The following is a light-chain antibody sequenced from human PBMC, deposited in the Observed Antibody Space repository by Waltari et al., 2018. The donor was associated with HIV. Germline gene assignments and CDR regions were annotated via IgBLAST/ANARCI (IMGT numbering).Light chain of an antibody. V-gene: IGLV1-47*01. CDR2: RNY. Sequence: GTPGQRVTISCSGGNTNIENNYVYWYQQVPGTAPKLLIFRNYQRPSGVPDRFSGSKSGTSASLAISGLRSEDEADYFCAAWDDSLSGEVFGGGTKVTVL. J-gene: IGLJ3*02. CDR3: AAWDDSLSGEV. CDR1: NTNIENNY.